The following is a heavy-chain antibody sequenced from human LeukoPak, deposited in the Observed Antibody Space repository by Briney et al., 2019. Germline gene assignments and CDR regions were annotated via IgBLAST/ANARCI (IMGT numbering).Heavy chain of an antibody. J-gene: IGHJ4*02. V-gene: IGHV3-9*01. Sequence: GRSLRLSCAASGFTFDDYAVHWVRQAPGKGLEWVSGISWNSGSIGYADSVKGRFTISRDNAKNSLYLQMNSLRAEDTALYYCAKDLEWELRGWGFDYWGQGTLVTVSS. CDR1: GFTFDDYA. D-gene: IGHD1-26*01. CDR2: ISWNSGSI. CDR3: AKDLEWELRGWGFDY.